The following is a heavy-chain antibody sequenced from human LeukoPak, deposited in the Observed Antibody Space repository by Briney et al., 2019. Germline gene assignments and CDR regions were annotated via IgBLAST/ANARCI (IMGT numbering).Heavy chain of an antibody. Sequence: GRSLSLSCAASGFTFSRHGMHWLPQAPGKGLEGVADSWWAGSDCADSVKGRFTISRDTSRVTLNLEMNSLRVEDTATYYCARVQSTFSSAGAFDIWGQGTVVIVSS. CDR1: GFTFSRHG. V-gene: IGHV3-33*01. D-gene: IGHD4-11*01. CDR2: SWWAGSD. J-gene: IGHJ3*02. CDR3: ARVQSTFSSAGAFDI.